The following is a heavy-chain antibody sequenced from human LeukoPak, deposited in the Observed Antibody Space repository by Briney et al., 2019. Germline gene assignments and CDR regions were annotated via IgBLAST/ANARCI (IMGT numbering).Heavy chain of an antibody. CDR1: GYTFTSYG. CDR2: IIPIFGTA. J-gene: IGHJ4*02. D-gene: IGHD1-26*01. V-gene: IGHV1-69*13. Sequence: GASVKVSCKASGYTFTSYGISWVRQAPGQGLEWMGGIIPIFGTANYAQKFQGRVTITADESTSTAYMELSSLRSEDTAVYYCARKPSYKYYFDYWGQGTLVTVSS. CDR3: ARKPSYKYYFDY.